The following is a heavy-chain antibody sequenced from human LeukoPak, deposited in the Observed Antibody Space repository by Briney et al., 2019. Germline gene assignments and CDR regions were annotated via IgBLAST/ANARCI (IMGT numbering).Heavy chain of an antibody. D-gene: IGHD5-18*01. CDR3: AKSRRSGYSYGADY. J-gene: IGHJ4*02. V-gene: IGHV3-23*01. Sequence: PGGPLRLSCAASGFTFSSFARSWARQAPGKGREWFSAISGSGGSTYYADSVKGRFTISRDNSKNTLYLQMNSLRAEDTAVYYCAKSRRSGYSYGADYWGQGTLVTVSS. CDR1: GFTFSSFA. CDR2: ISGSGGST.